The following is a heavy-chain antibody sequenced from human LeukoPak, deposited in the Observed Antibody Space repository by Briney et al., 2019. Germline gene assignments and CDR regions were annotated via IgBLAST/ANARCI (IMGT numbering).Heavy chain of an antibody. D-gene: IGHD1-26*01. CDR2: IYTSGST. V-gene: IGHV4-61*02. CDR3: ARDGSGSYSSVYFDY. Sequence: SETLSLTCTVSGGSISIGSYYWSWIRQPAGKGLEWIVRIYTSGSTNYNPSLKSRVTISVDTSKNQFSLKLSSVTAADTAVYYCARDGSGSYSSVYFDYWGQGTLVTVSS. CDR1: GGSISIGSYY. J-gene: IGHJ4*02.